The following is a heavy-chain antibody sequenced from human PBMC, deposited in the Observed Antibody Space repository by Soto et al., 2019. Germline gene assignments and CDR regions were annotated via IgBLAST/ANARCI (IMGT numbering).Heavy chain of an antibody. D-gene: IGHD2-15*01. V-gene: IGHV3-23*01. J-gene: IGHJ5*02. Sequence: GGSLRLSCAASGFSFSSYWMSWVRQAPGKGLEWVSAISGSGGSTYYADSVKGRFTISRDNSKNTLYLQMNSLRAEDTAVYYCAKVRAYAVVVPRFDPWGQGTLVTVSS. CDR1: GFSFSSYW. CDR3: AKVRAYAVVVPRFDP. CDR2: ISGSGGST.